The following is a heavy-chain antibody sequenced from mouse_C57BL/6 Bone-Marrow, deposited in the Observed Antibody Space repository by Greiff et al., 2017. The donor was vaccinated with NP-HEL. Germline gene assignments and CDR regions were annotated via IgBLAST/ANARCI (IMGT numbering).Heavy chain of an antibody. Sequence: EVQLQQSGTVLARPGASVKMSCKTSGYTFTSYWMHWVKQRPGQGLEWIGAIYPGNSDTSYNQKFKGKAKLTAVTSARTAYMELISLTIRDSPVYYGTRRRWLLWFAYWGKGTLVPVSA. CDR3: TRRRWLLWFAY. D-gene: IGHD2-3*01. CDR2: IYPGNSDT. CDR1: GYTFTSYW. J-gene: IGHJ3*01. V-gene: IGHV1-5*01.